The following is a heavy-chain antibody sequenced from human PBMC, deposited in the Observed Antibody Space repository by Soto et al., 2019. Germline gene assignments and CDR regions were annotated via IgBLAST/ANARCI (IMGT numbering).Heavy chain of an antibody. CDR2: FDPEDGET. CDR1: GYTLTELS. Sequence: ASVKVSCKVSGYTLTELSMHWVRQAPGKGLEWMGGFDPEDGETIYAQKFQGRATMTEDTSTDTAYMELSSLRSEDTAVYYCATNGHRPYYYDSSGRNYFDYWGQGTLVTVSS. J-gene: IGHJ4*02. V-gene: IGHV1-24*01. CDR3: ATNGHRPYYYDSSGRNYFDY. D-gene: IGHD3-22*01.